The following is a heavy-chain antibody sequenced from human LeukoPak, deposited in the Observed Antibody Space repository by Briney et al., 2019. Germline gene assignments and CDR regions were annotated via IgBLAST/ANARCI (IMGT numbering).Heavy chain of an antibody. CDR3: ARGGGLNVPLGY. V-gene: IGHV4-34*01. Sequence: PSETLSLTCAVYGGSFSGYYWSWIRQPPGKGLEWIGEINHSGSTNYNPSLKSRVTISVDTSKNQFSLKLSSVTAADTAVYYCARGGGLNVPLGYWGQGTLVTVSS. CDR1: GGSFSGYY. CDR2: INHSGST. D-gene: IGHD1-1*01. J-gene: IGHJ4*02.